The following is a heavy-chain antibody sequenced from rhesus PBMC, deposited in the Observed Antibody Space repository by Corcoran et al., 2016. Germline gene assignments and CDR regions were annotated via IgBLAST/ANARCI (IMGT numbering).Heavy chain of an antibody. J-gene: IGHJ6*01. CDR2: IYGGSGST. CDR3: ASAYGLDS. CDR1: GGSISSNY. V-gene: IGHV4-147*01. Sequence: QVQLQESGPGLVKPSETLSLTCAVSGGSISSNYWNWIRQPPGKGLEWIGHIYGGSGSTSYNPSLTSRVTISTDTSKNQFSLKLSSVTAADTAVYYCASAYGLDSWGQGVVVTVSS.